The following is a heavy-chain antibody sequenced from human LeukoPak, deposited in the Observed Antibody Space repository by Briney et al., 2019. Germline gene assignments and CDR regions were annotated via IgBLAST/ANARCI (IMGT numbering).Heavy chain of an antibody. D-gene: IGHD2-21*02. V-gene: IGHV3-48*04. Sequence: GGSLRLSCAASGFTFSSYAMHWVRQAPGKGLEWVSYISSSGSTIYYADSVKGRFTISRDNAKNSLYLQMNSLRAEDTAVYYCARQGHAYCGGDCYFSGYWGQGTLVTVSS. CDR3: ARQGHAYCGGDCYFSGY. CDR2: ISSSGSTI. CDR1: GFTFSSYA. J-gene: IGHJ4*02.